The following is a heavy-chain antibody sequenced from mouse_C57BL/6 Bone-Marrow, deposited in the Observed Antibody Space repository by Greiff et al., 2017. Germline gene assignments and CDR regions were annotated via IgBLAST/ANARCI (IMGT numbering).Heavy chain of an antibody. CDR1: GFTFSSYG. J-gene: IGHJ3*01. V-gene: IGHV5-6*01. CDR2: ISSGGSYT. CDR3: ARHRDYGGSWFAY. D-gene: IGHD2-4*01. Sequence: EVQRVESGGDLVKPGGSLKLSCAASGFTFSSYGMSWVRQTPDKRLEWVATISSGGSYTYYPDSVKGRFTITRDNATNTLYLQMSSLTSEDTAMYYCARHRDYGGSWFAYWGQGTLVTVSA.